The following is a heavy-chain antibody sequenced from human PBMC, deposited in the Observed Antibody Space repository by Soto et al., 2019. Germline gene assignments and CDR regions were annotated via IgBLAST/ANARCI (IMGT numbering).Heavy chain of an antibody. D-gene: IGHD3-9*01. J-gene: IGHJ4*02. CDR3: ARQADYNILTGYFYYFDY. V-gene: IGHV5-51*01. Sequence: GESLKISCKSSGYSFTDYWIGWVRQMPGKGLEWMGIIYPGDSDARYSPSFQGQVTISVDTSINTAFLRWNSLTASDTAMYYCARQADYNILTGYFYYFDYWGQGSLVPVSS. CDR1: GYSFTDYW. CDR2: IYPGDSDA.